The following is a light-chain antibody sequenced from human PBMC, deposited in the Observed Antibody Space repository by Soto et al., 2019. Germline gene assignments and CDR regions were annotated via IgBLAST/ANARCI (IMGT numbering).Light chain of an antibody. CDR3: QQYNTFSS. V-gene: IGKV1-5*03. J-gene: IGKJ1*01. CDR2: KAS. CDR1: QSISTW. Sequence: DIQMTQSPSTLSASVGDRVTITSRASQSISTWLAWYQQKPGRAPNLLIYKASTLENGVPSRFSGSGSGTEFTLTINIMQTDDFATYYCQQYNTFSSFGQGTKVEIK.